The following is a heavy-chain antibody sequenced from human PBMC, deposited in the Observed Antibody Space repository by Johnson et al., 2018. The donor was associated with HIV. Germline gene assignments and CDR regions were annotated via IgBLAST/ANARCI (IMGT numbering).Heavy chain of an antibody. D-gene: IGHD1-26*01. V-gene: IGHV3-30*04. CDR2: ISYDGSNK. Sequence: QVQLVESGGGVVQPGGSLRLSCAASGFTFSSYAMHWVRQAPGKGLDWVAVISYDGSNKYYADSVKGRFTISRDNSKNTLYLQMNSLRAEDTAVYYCATPAGGTNALDIWGQGTMVTVSS. CDR3: ATPAGGTNALDI. J-gene: IGHJ3*02. CDR1: GFTFSSYA.